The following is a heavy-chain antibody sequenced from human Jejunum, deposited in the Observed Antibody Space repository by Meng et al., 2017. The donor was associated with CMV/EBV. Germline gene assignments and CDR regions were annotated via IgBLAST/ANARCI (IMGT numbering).Heavy chain of an antibody. V-gene: IGHV4-30-4*08. CDR2: IHDTGST. D-gene: IGHD3-3*01. J-gene: IGHJ4*02. Sequence: QVQLQESGPGLWKPSQTLSLTGSVSGGSIGSGDYYWSWIRQPPGKGLEWIGYIHDTGSTYYNPSLKSRVDISLGTSRNHFSLTLSSVTAEDTAVYFCARGSIFVSFDSWGQGTLVTVSS. CDR1: GGSIGSGDYY. CDR3: ARGSIFVSFDS.